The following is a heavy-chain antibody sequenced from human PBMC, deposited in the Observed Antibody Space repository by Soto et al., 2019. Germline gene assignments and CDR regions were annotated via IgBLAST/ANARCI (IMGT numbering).Heavy chain of an antibody. Sequence: EVQLVESGGGLVQPGGSLRLSCAASGFTFSHVWMNWVRQAPGQGLEWVGRIKSKSAGGTSDYAAPVKDRFTISRDDAKNTLYLQMNSLKTEDTAMYYCTTDYYDSGGFYVLGYWGQGTLVTVSS. CDR3: TTDYYDSGGFYVLGY. CDR2: IKSKSAGGTS. D-gene: IGHD3-22*01. J-gene: IGHJ4*02. V-gene: IGHV3-15*07. CDR1: GFTFSHVW.